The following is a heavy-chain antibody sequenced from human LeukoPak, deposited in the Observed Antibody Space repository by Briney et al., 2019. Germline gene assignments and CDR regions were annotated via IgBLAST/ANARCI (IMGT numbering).Heavy chain of an antibody. D-gene: IGHD5-24*01. J-gene: IGHJ4*02. Sequence: SETLSLTCTVSGGSISSGSYYWSWIRQPAGKGLEWIGRIYTSGSTNYNPSLKSRVTISVDTSKNQFSLKLSSVTAADMAVYYCAREGGDGYNPASNFDYWGQGTLVTVSS. V-gene: IGHV4-61*02. CDR3: AREGGDGYNPASNFDY. CDR1: GGSISSGSYY. CDR2: IYTSGST.